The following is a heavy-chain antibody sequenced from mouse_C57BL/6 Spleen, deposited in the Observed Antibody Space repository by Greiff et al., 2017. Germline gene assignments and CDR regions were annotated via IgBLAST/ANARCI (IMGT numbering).Heavy chain of an antibody. D-gene: IGHD1-2*01. V-gene: IGHV2-9*01. J-gene: IGHJ3*01. CDR1: GFSLTSYG. CDR2: KWGGGST. Sequence: QVQLKESGPGLVAPSQSLSITCTVSGFSLTSYGVDWVRQPPGKGLEWLGVKWGGGSTNYNSALMSRLSISKDNSKSHVFLKMKLLQTDDAAMYYYALIGGAWFAYWGQGTLVTVSA. CDR3: ALIGGAWFAY.